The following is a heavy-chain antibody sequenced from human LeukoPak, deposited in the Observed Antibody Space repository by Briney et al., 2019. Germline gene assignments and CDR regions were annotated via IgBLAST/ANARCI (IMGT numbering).Heavy chain of an antibody. J-gene: IGHJ4*02. V-gene: IGHV3-33*01. CDR3: ARDLDYGDVTPLYY. Sequence: GGSLRLSCAASGFTFSSYGMHWVRQAPGKGLEWVAVIWYDGSNKYYADSVKGRFTISRDNSKNTLYLQMNSLRAEDTAVYYSARDLDYGDVTPLYYWGQGTLVTVSS. CDR1: GFTFSSYG. CDR2: IWYDGSNK. D-gene: IGHD4-17*01.